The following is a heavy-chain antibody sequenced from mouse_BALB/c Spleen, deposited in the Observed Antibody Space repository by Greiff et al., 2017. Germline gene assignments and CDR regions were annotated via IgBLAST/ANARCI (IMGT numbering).Heavy chain of an antibody. CDR3: ASHYYYGSSYFDY. V-gene: IGHV3-2*02. Sequence: VQLQQSGPGLVKPSQSLSLTCTVTGYSITSDYAWNWIRQFPGNKLEWMGYISYSGSTSYNPSLKSRISITRDTSKNQFFLQLNSVTTEDTATYYCASHYYYGSSYFDYWGQGTTLTVSS. J-gene: IGHJ2*01. CDR2: ISYSGST. CDR1: GYSITSDYA. D-gene: IGHD1-1*01.